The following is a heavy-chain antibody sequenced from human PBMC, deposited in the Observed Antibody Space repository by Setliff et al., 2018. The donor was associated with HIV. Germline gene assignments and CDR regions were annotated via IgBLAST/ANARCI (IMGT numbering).Heavy chain of an antibody. D-gene: IGHD3-22*01. J-gene: IGHJ4*02. Sequence: LPETLSLTCAVHGGSFSGYYWSWIRQPPGKGLEWIGEINHSGSTSYNPSLKSRVTISVDTSKNQFSLKLSSVTAADTAVYYCARMRGQRITMIVVVIRSGYFDYWGQGTLVTVSS. V-gene: IGHV4-34*01. CDR2: INHSGST. CDR1: GGSFSGYY. CDR3: ARMRGQRITMIVVVIRSGYFDY.